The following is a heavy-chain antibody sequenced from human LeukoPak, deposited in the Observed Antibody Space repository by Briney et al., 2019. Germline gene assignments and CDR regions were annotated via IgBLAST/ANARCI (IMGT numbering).Heavy chain of an antibody. D-gene: IGHD6-13*01. J-gene: IGHJ4*02. CDR3: ARKRESSSSWYGGLAY. V-gene: IGHV3-48*01. CDR2: ISSGSGSI. Sequence: GGSLRPSCAASGFTFSSFSMIWVRQAPGKGLEWLSYISSGSGSIYYADSVKGRFTISRDNAKNSLYLQMNSLRAEDTAVYYCARKRESSSSWYGGLAYWGQGTLVTVSS. CDR1: GFTFSSFS.